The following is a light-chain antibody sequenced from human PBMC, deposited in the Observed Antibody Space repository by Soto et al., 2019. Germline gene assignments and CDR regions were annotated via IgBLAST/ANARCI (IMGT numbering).Light chain of an antibody. V-gene: IGKV1-9*01. CDR2: AAS. CDR1: QDITSF. Sequence: DIQLTQSPSFLSASVGDRVMITCRASQDITSFLAWYQQKPGKAPKLLIYAASTLQSGVPSRFSGSGSVTDFTLTIDGLQPEDLATYYCQQFKSYPRTFGGGTKVE. CDR3: QQFKSYPRT. J-gene: IGKJ4*01.